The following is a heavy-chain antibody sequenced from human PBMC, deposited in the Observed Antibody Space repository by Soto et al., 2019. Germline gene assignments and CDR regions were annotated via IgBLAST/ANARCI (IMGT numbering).Heavy chain of an antibody. V-gene: IGHV4-30-4*08. CDR1: GDSISSSSYF. CDR3: ARAFDILTRYYFDY. Sequence: PSETLSLTCTVSGDSISSSSYFWGWVRQPPGKGLEWIGYIYYSGSTYYNPSLKSRVTISVDTSKNQFSLKLSSVTAADTAVYYCARAFDILTRYYFDYWGQGTLVTSPQ. J-gene: IGHJ4*02. D-gene: IGHD3-9*01. CDR2: IYYSGST.